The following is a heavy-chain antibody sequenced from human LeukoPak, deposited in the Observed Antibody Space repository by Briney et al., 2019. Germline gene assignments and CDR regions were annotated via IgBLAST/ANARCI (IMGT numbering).Heavy chain of an antibody. V-gene: IGHV4-59*08. J-gene: IGHJ4*02. CDR1: GGSISSYY. CDR3: ARLVWVDILSPAEAYYFDY. CDR2: IYYSGST. D-gene: IGHD3-9*01. Sequence: PSETLSLTCTVSGGSISSYYWSWIRQPPGKGLEWIGYIYYSGSTNYNPSLKSRVTISVDTSKNQFSLKLSSVTAADTAVYYCARLVWVDILSPAEAYYFDYWGQGTLVTVSS.